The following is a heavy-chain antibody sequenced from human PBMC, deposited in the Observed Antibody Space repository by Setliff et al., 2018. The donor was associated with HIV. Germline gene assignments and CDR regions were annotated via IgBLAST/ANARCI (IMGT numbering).Heavy chain of an antibody. CDR1: GFTFSSYS. Sequence: PGGSLRLSCAASGFTFSSYSMNWVRQAPGKGLEWVSSISSSSSYIYYADSVKGRFTISRDNAKNSLYLQMNSLRAEDTAVYYCARDYDILTGYYRSTITYYYYGMDVWGQGTTVTVSS. D-gene: IGHD3-9*01. V-gene: IGHV3-21*01. CDR3: ARDYDILTGYYRSTITYYYYGMDV. CDR2: ISSSSSYI. J-gene: IGHJ6*02.